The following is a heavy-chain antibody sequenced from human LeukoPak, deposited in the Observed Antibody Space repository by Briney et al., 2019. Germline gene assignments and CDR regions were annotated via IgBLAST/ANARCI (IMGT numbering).Heavy chain of an antibody. CDR2: ISGSGGST. J-gene: IGHJ4*02. Sequence: TGGSLRLSCAASGFTFSNYAMNWVRQAPGKRLEWVSGISGSGGSTYYADSVKGRFTISRDNSKNTLYLQMNSLRAEDTAVYYCAKKALEYCSGGSCYYPFDYWGQGTLVTVSS. V-gene: IGHV3-23*01. CDR1: GFTFSNYA. D-gene: IGHD2-15*01. CDR3: AKKALEYCSGGSCYYPFDY.